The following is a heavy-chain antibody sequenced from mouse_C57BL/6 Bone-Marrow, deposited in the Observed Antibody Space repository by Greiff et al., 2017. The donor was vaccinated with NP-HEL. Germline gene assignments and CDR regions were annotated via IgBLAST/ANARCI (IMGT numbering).Heavy chain of an antibody. CDR1: GYTFTDYE. D-gene: IGHD1-1*01. CDR3: TRGDYYGRKWYFDV. J-gene: IGHJ1*03. CDR2: IDPETGGP. Sequence: VQLQQSGAELVRPGASVTLSCKASGYTFTDYEMHWVKQTPVHGLEWIGAIDPETGGPAYNQKFKGKAILTADKSSSTAYMELRSLTSEDSAVYYCTRGDYYGRKWYFDVWGTGTTVTVSS. V-gene: IGHV1-15*01.